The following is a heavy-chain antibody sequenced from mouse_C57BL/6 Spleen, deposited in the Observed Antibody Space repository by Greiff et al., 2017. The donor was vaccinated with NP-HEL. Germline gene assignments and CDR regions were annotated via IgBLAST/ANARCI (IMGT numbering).Heavy chain of an antibody. V-gene: IGHV10-1*01. CDR1: GFSFNTYA. CDR3: VRQGGYDWYFDV. D-gene: IGHD3-1*01. Sequence: DVMLVESGGGLVQPKGSLKLSCAASGFSFNTYAMNWVRQAPGKGLEWVARIRSKSNNYATYYADSVKDRFTISRDDSESMLYLQMNNLKTEDTAMYYCVRQGGYDWYFDVWGTGTTVTVSS. CDR2: IRSKSNNYAT. J-gene: IGHJ1*03.